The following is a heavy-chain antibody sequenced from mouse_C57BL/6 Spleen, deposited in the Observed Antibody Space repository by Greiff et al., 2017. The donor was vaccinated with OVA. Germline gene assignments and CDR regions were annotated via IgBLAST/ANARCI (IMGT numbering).Heavy chain of an antibody. Sequence: VQLQQSGAELVKPGASVKISCKASGYAFSSYWMNWVKQRPGKGLEWIGQIYPGDGDTNYNGKFKGKATLTADKSSSTAYMQLSSLTSEDSAVYFCARIYYGNYVFFFDYWGQGTTLTVSS. CDR1: GYAFSSYW. J-gene: IGHJ2*01. CDR2: IYPGDGDT. V-gene: IGHV1-80*01. CDR3: ARIYYGNYVFFFDY. D-gene: IGHD2-1*01.